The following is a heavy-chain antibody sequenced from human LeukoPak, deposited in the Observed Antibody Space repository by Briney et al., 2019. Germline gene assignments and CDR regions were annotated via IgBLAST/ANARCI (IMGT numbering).Heavy chain of an antibody. J-gene: IGHJ6*02. V-gene: IGHV1-2*02. CDR2: INPNSGDT. CDR1: GYSFTGYF. CDR3: ARRFYYAMDV. D-gene: IGHD3-16*01. Sequence: ASVKVSCKASGYSFTGYFMQWVRQAPGQGLEWMGWINPNSGDTNYAKKSQGRVTMTRDTSISTAYMELSRLRSDDAAVYYFARRFYYAMDVWGQGTTVTVSS.